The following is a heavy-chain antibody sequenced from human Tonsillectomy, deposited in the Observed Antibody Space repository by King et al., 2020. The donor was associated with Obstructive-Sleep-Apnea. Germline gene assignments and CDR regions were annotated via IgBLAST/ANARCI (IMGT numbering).Heavy chain of an antibody. J-gene: IGHJ5*02. D-gene: IGHD3-9*01. CDR2: VYRSGNT. CDR1: GGSISSGSYS. V-gene: IGHV4-30-2*01. Sequence: QLQESGSGLVKPSQTLSLTCTVSGGSISSGSYSWTWIRQPPGKGLEWIGYVYRSGNTYYNPSLKSRVTMSLDRSKNQFSLNLSSLTAADTAVYYCARGYDILTGNWFDPWGKGTLVTVSS. CDR3: ARGYDILTGNWFDP.